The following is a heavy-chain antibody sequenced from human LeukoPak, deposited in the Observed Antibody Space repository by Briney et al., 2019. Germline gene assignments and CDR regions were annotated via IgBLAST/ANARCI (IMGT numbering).Heavy chain of an antibody. CDR1: GFTFSSYG. Sequence: PGGSLRLSCAASGFTFSSYGMHWVRQAPGKGLEWVAFIRYDGSNKYYADSVKGRFTISRDNSKNTLYLQMNSLRAEDTAVYYCAKESAATAMIEGPLNYWGQGILVAVSS. J-gene: IGHJ4*02. V-gene: IGHV3-30*02. CDR2: IRYDGSNK. CDR3: AKESAATAMIEGPLNY. D-gene: IGHD5-18*01.